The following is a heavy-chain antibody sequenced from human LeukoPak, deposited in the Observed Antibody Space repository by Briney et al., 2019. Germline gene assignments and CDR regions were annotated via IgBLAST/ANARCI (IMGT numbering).Heavy chain of an antibody. CDR1: GFSFSDHA. D-gene: IGHD4-23*01. CDR2: IWYDGSDK. J-gene: IGHJ4*02. Sequence: TGGSLRLYCAASGFSFSDHAMHWVRQAPGKGLEWVAVIWYDGSDKYYVDSVKGRFTVSRDNSNNTLYLQMNSLRGEDTAVYYCAKDPNNYGGNSDYFDYWGQGTLVTVSS. V-gene: IGHV3-33*06. CDR3: AKDPNNYGGNSDYFDY.